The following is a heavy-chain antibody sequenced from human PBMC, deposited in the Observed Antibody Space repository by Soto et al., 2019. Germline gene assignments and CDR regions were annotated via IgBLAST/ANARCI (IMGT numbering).Heavy chain of an antibody. CDR2: ISAYNGNT. CDR3: ARDVWSGWYFDY. J-gene: IGHJ4*01. D-gene: IGHD3-3*01. V-gene: IGHV1-18*01. CDR1: GYTFTSYG. Sequence: ASVRVSCKASGYTFTSYGISWVRQAPGQGLEWMGWISAYNGNTNYAQKLQGRVTMTTDTSTSTAYMELRSLRSDDTAVYYCARDVWSGWYFDYWGQGTLVTVSS.